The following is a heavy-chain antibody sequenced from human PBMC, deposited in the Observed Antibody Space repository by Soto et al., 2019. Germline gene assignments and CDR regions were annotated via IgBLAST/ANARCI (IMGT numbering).Heavy chain of an antibody. CDR1: GFTFSDYY. CDR2: ISSSGSTI. CDR3: ASVPSCSLYPVWFDP. V-gene: IGHV3-11*01. Sequence: QVQLVESGGGLVKPGGSLRLSCAASGFTFSDYYMSWIRQAPGKGLEWVSYISSSGSTIYYADSVKGQFTISRDNAKNSLYLQMNSLRAEDTAVYYCASVPSCSLYPVWFDPLGQGTLVTVSS. J-gene: IGHJ5*02. D-gene: IGHD6-13*01.